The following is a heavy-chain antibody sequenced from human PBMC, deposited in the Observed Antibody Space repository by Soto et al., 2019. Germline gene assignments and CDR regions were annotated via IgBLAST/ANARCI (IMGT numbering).Heavy chain of an antibody. CDR1: GGSFSGYY. Sequence: SETLSLTCAVYGGSFSGYYWSWIRQPPGKGLEWIGEINHSGSTNYNPSLKSRVTISVDTSKNQFSLKLSSVTAADTAVYYCARGRTARSFYYYYGMDVWGQGTTVTVSS. V-gene: IGHV4-34*01. CDR2: INHSGST. J-gene: IGHJ6*02. CDR3: ARGRTARSFYYYYGMDV.